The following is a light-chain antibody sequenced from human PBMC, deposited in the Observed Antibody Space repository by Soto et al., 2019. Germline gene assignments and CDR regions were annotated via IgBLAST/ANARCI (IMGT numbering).Light chain of an antibody. J-gene: IGKJ3*01. CDR1: QSVSGNQ. CDR2: GAS. Sequence: EIVLTQSPGTLSLSPGERATLSCGASQSVSGNQLAWYQQKPGQVPRLLISGASSRANGIPDRFSGSGSGTAFTLTISRLEPEDFAVYFCQQYGASPLTFGPGTKVDIK. CDR3: QQYGASPLT. V-gene: IGKV3-20*01.